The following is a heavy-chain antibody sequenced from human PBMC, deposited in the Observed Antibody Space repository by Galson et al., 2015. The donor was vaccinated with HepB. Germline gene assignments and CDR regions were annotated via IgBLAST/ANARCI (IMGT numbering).Heavy chain of an antibody. D-gene: IGHD3-10*01. V-gene: IGHV3-21*01. CDR2: ISSSSSYI. CDR1: GFTFSSYS. CDR3: ARAPVSYYYGSGRGGMDV. Sequence: SLRLSCAASGFTFSSYSMNWVRQAPGKGLEWVSSISSSSSYIYYADSVKGRFTISRDNAKNSLYLQMNSLRAEDTAVYYCARAPVSYYYGSGRGGMDVWGQGTAVTVSS. J-gene: IGHJ6*02.